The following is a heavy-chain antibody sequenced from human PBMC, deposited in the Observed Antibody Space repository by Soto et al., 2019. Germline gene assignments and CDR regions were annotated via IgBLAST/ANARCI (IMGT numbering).Heavy chain of an antibody. CDR3: ARQGIAMVRGLIISNWFDP. CDR1: GGSFSPNY. V-gene: IGHV4-59*08. D-gene: IGHD3-10*01. J-gene: IGHJ5*02. CDR2: IYYSGTT. Sequence: SETLSLTCTLSGGSFSPNYWAWIRQPPGKGLEWIGYIYYSGTTSYNPSLKSRVTISVDTSKNQFSLKLSSVTAADTAVYYCARQGIAMVRGLIISNWFDPWGQGTLVTVSS.